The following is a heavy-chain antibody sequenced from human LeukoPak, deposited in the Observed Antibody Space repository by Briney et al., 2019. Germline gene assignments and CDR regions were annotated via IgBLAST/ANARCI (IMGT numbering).Heavy chain of an antibody. CDR3: ARGASIAARPIDY. J-gene: IGHJ4*02. V-gene: IGHV3-64*01. CDR1: GFTFSSYA. Sequence: PGGSLGLSCAASGFTFSSYAMHWVRQAPGKGLEYVSAISSNGGSTYYANSVKGRFTISRDNSKNTLFLQMGSLRAEDMAVYYCARGASIAARPIDYWGQGTLVTVSS. D-gene: IGHD6-6*01. CDR2: ISSNGGST.